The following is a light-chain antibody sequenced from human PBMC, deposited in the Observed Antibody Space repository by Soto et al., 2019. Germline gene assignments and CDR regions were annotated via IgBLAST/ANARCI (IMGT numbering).Light chain of an antibody. CDR2: GAS. CDR3: QQYNDWWT. J-gene: IGKJ1*01. V-gene: IGKV3-15*01. Sequence: EIVLTQSPATLSVSPGESATLSCRAVQSVSNNLTWYQQKPGQPPRLLIYGASTRATGVPGRFSGSGSGTEFTLTISSLQSEDFAVYYCQQYNDWWTFGQGTKVDIK. CDR1: QSVSNN.